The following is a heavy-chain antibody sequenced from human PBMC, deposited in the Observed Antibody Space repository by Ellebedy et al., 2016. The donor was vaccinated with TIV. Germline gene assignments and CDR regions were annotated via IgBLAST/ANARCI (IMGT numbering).Heavy chain of an antibody. CDR2: IYSGGST. D-gene: IGHD2-15*01. V-gene: IGHV3-66*04. J-gene: IGHJ3*02. CDR3: ARHCSGGSCSHHAFDI. Sequence: PGGSLRLSCAASGFTVSSNYMSWVRQAPGKGLEWVSVIYSGGSTYYADSVKGRFTMSRANSKNTLYLQMNSLRAEDTAVYYCARHCSGGSCSHHAFDIWGQGTMVTVSS. CDR1: GFTVSSNY.